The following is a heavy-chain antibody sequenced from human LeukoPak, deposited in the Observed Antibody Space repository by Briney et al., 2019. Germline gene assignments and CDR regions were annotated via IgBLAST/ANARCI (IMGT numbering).Heavy chain of an antibody. D-gene: IGHD6-19*01. V-gene: IGHV4-59*08. CDR3: ARHVTQQWLVGWYFDY. J-gene: IGHJ4*02. CDR1: XGXLXXXY. CDR2: IYYSGST. Sequence: XSXTXXVXXGXLXXXYWSWIRQPPGKGLEWIGYIYYSGSTNYNPSLKSRVTISVDTSKNQFSLKLSSVTAADTAVYYCARHVTQQWLVGWYFDYWGQGTLVTVSS.